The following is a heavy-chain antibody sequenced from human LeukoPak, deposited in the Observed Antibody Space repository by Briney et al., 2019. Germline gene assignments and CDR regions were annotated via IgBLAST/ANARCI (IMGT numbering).Heavy chain of an antibody. V-gene: IGHV3-23*01. Sequence: PGGSLRLSCATSGFIFSNYAVNWVRQAPGKGLEWVSIISGSGDTTYYADSVKGRFTISRDNSKNTLYLQMNSLRAEDTAVYYCASRKLGNDYWGQGTLVTVSS. CDR2: ISGSGDTT. J-gene: IGHJ4*02. CDR3: ASRKLGNDY. CDR1: GFIFSNYA. D-gene: IGHD7-27*01.